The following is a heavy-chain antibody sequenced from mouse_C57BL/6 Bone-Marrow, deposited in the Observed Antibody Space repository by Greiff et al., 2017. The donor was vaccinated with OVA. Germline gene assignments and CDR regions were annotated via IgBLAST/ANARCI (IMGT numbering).Heavy chain of an antibody. CDR2: ISSGGDYT. CDR1: GFTFSSYA. J-gene: IGHJ2*01. CDR3: ARAHYYGSSFDY. D-gene: IGHD1-1*01. V-gene: IGHV5S21*01. Sequence: EVKLVESGEGLVKPGGSLKLSCAASGFTFSSYAMSWVRQTPEKRLEWVAYISSGGDYTYYADTVKGRSTISRDNARNTLYLQMSSLKSEDTAMYYCARAHYYGSSFDYWGQGTTLTVSS.